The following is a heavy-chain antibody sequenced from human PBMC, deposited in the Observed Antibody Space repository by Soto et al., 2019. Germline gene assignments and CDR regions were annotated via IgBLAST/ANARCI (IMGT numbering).Heavy chain of an antibody. Sequence: SETLSLTCPVSGGSISSGGYYWSRVRQHPGKGLEWIGYIYYSGSTYYNPSLKSRVTISVDTSKNQFSLKLSSVTAADTAVYYCARAKKGGLLGPYFDYWGQGTLVTVSS. J-gene: IGHJ4*02. V-gene: IGHV4-31*03. CDR3: ARAKKGGLLGPYFDY. D-gene: IGHD2-2*01. CDR2: IYYSGST. CDR1: GGSISSGGYY.